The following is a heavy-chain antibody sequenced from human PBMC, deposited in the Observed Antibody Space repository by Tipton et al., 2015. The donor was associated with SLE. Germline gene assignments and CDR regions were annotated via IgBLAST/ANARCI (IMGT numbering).Heavy chain of an antibody. CDR2: ISSSSDYI. CDR3: AGGSGSYYDY. CDR1: GFTFSYSS. D-gene: IGHD1-26*01. J-gene: IGHJ4*02. Sequence: SLRLSCAASGFTFSYSSLNWVRQAPGKGLEWVSSISSSSDYIYYTDSVKGRFTISRDNAKSSLYLQMDSLRVEDTAVYYCAGGSGSYYDYWGQGTLVTVSS. V-gene: IGHV3-21*01.